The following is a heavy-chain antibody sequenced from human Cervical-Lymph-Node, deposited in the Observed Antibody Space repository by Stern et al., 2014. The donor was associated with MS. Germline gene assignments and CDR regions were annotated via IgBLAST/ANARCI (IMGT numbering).Heavy chain of an antibody. Sequence: VQLVESGGGLVKPGGSLTLSCAASGFTFSDYYMSWIRHTPGKGLELVSFISSSSYFTHYADSVKGRFTISRVNPRNSLYLQMNNLRAEDTAVYYCARSTLDYGDHFPSYYNWFDPWGQGTLVTVSS. CDR2: ISSSSYFT. CDR3: ARSTLDYGDHFPSYYNWFDP. D-gene: IGHD4-17*01. V-gene: IGHV3-11*06. CDR1: GFTFSDYY. J-gene: IGHJ5*02.